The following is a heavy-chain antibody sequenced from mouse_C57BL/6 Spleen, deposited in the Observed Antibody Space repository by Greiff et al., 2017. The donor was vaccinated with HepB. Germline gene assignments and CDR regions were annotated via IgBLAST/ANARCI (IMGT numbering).Heavy chain of an antibody. V-gene: IGHV2-5*01. D-gene: IGHD1-1*01. CDR3: AKAPLYYGSSSFAY. CDR2: IWRGGST. Sequence: VKVVESGPGLVQPSQSLSITCTVSGFSLTSYGIHWVRQSPGKGLEWLGVIWRGGSTDYNAAFMSRLSITKDNSKSQVFFKMNSLQADDTAIYYCAKAPLYYGSSSFAYWGQGTLVTVSA. CDR1: GFSLTSYG. J-gene: IGHJ3*01.